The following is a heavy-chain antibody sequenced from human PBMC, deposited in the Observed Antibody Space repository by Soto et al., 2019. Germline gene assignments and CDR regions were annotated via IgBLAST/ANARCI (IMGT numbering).Heavy chain of an antibody. Sequence: GGSLRLSCAVSGLTFKNAWMTWVRRAPGKGLEWIGRIKNKPDGGTTDYAAPVKGRFIIPRDDSKNTLYLQMNSLKTEDTAVYYCTTQYCSSTSCSPGFDYWGQGTLVTVSS. J-gene: IGHJ4*02. CDR1: GLTFKNAW. CDR3: TTQYCSSTSCSPGFDY. CDR2: IKNKPDGGTT. V-gene: IGHV3-15*01. D-gene: IGHD2-2*01.